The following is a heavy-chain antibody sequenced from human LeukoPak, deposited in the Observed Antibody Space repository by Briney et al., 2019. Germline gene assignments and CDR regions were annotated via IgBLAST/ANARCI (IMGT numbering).Heavy chain of an antibody. CDR2: IYHSGST. J-gene: IGHJ5*02. CDR1: GGSISSSNW. Sequence: PSGTLSLTCAVSGGSISSSNWWSWVRQPPGKGLEWIGEIYHSGSTNYNPSLKSRVTISVDKFKNQFSLKLSSVTAADTAVYYCARDLRVVPAATNWFDPWGQGTLVTVSS. D-gene: IGHD2-2*01. CDR3: ARDLRVVPAATNWFDP. V-gene: IGHV4-4*02.